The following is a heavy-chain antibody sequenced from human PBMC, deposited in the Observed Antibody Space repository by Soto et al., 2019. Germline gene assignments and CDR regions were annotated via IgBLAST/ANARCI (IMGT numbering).Heavy chain of an antibody. CDR3: ARDNGYSYGYTLDH. CDR2: IYYSGST. J-gene: IGHJ6*02. D-gene: IGHD5-18*01. Sequence: KPPGKGLEWIGYIYYSGSTNYNPPLKRQVTISVDTSKNQFSLKLSSVTAADTAVYYCARDNGYSYGYTLDHWGQGTTVTVSS. V-gene: IGHV4-59*01.